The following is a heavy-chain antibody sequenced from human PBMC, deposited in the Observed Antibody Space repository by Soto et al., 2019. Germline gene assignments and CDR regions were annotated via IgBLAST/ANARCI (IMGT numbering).Heavy chain of an antibody. CDR3: ARHIGGELLFDY. J-gene: IGHJ4*02. CDR2: IYYSGST. V-gene: IGHV4-59*08. Sequence: SETLSLTCTVSGGSISSYYWSWIRQPPGKGLEWIGYIYYSGSTNYNPSLKSRVTISVDTSKNQFSLKLRSVTAADTAVYYCARHIGGELLFDYWGQGTLVTVSS. D-gene: IGHD1-26*01. CDR1: GGSISSYY.